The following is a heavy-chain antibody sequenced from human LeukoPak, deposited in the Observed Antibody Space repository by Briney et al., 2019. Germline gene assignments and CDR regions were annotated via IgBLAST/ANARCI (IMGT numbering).Heavy chain of an antibody. CDR1: GFTFSSYW. V-gene: IGHV3-74*01. J-gene: IGHJ4*02. D-gene: IGHD3-22*01. Sequence: GGSLRLSCAASGFTFSSYWIHWVRQAPGKGLVWVSRINSDGSSTNYADSVKGRFTISRDNAKNTLDLQMNSLRAEDTAFYYCARDRSSGYWFIDYWGQGTLVTVSS. CDR2: INSDGSST. CDR3: ARDRSSGYWFIDY.